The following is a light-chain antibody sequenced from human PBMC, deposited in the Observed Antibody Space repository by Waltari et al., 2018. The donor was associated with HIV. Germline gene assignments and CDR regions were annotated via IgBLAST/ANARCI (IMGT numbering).Light chain of an antibody. CDR1: SGHNNYA. J-gene: IGLJ3*02. CDR2: VGTYGSH. V-gene: IGLV4-69*01. Sequence: QVVLTQSPSASASLGASVKLTCTLSSGHNNYAIAWHQQQPEKGPRYLMRVGTYGSHIKGDGTPDRFSSSSSGTERCLIISSLQSEDEADYYCQTWDTGIQVFGGGTKLTVL. CDR3: QTWDTGIQV.